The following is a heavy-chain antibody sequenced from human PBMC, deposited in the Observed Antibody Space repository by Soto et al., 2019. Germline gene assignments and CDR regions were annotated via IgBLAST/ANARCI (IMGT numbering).Heavy chain of an antibody. V-gene: IGHV4-31*03. CDR1: GGSISSGGYY. Sequence: SETLSLTCTVSGGSISSGGYYWSWIRQHPGKGLEWIGYIYYSGSTYYNPSLKSRVTISVDTSKNQFSPKLSSVTAADTAVYYCARDDSRGYRGAFDDCGQGTLVTVSS. CDR3: ARDDSRGYRGAFDD. CDR2: IYYSGST. J-gene: IGHJ4*02. D-gene: IGHD3-22*01.